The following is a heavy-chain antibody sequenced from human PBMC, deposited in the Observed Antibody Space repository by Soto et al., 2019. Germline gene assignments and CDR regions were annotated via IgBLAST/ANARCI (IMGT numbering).Heavy chain of an antibody. CDR1: GYTFSSYA. V-gene: IGHV1-3*01. CDR2: INGGNGHA. Sequence: GASVKVSCKASGYTFSSYAIHWVRQAPGQSLEWMGRINGGNGHAEYSEKFRGRVTITGDATATTAYMELTSLTSEDTAVYYCARDGGRCCSRRKFYEANWSDTWGQGTLVTVSS. D-gene: IGHD2-2*01. J-gene: IGHJ5*02. CDR3: ARDGGRCCSRRKFYEANWSDT.